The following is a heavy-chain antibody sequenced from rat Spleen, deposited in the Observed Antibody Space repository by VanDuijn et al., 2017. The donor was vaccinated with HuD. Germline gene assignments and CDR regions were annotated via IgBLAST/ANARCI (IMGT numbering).Heavy chain of an antibody. Sequence: EVQLVESGGGLVQPGRSLKLSCAASGFTFSNYGMHWIRQAPTKGLEWVASISPSGGSTYYRDSVKGRFTISRDNAKSTLYLQMDSLRSEDTATYYCATADSSYIHWYFDFWGPGTMVTVSS. CDR1: GFTFSNYG. J-gene: IGHJ1*01. CDR2: ISPSGGST. D-gene: IGHD1-2*01. V-gene: IGHV5-19*01. CDR3: ATADSSYIHWYFDF.